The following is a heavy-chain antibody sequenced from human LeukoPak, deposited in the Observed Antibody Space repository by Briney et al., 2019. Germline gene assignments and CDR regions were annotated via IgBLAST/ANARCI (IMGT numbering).Heavy chain of an antibody. CDR1: GGSISTDNFF. D-gene: IGHD3-22*01. CDR2: IYSSGNT. V-gene: IGHV4-61*02. J-gene: IGHJ3*02. Sequence: SETLSLTCTVSGGSISTDNFFWNWIRQPAGKGLEWIGRIYSSGNTDYNPSLKTRVTLSMDTSKNQFSLKLSSVTAADTAVYYCATYYDKYNGDHGLDIWGQGTMVTASS. CDR3: ATYYDKYNGDHGLDI.